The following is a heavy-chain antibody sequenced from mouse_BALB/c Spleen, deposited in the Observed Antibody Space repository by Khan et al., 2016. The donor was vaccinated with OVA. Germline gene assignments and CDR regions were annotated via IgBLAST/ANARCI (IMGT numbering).Heavy chain of an antibody. CDR1: GFSLTTYG. D-gene: IGHD2-14*01. Sequence: VELVESGPGLVQPSQSLSITCTVSGFSLTTYGIHWVRQSPGKGLEWLGLIWRGGNTDYNAAFISRLSISKDNSKSQVFFKMNSLQADDTAIYYCARNSYMYDFTYWGQGTLVTVSA. J-gene: IGHJ3*01. CDR3: ARNSYMYDFTY. CDR2: IWRGGNT. V-gene: IGHV2-4-1*01.